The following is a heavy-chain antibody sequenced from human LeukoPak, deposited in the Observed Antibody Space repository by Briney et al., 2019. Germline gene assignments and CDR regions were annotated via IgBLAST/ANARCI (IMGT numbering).Heavy chain of an antibody. J-gene: IGHJ4*02. V-gene: IGHV3-23*01. D-gene: IGHD6-13*01. CDR1: GFTFRTSA. CDR3: ARDLIAAAGTGSFDY. Sequence: PGGSLRLSCAASGFTFRTSAMNWVRQAPGKGLEWVSTISATGGNTYYADSVKGRFTISRDNSKNTLYLQMISLRAEDTAVYYCARDLIAAAGTGSFDYWGQGTLVTVSS. CDR2: ISATGGNT.